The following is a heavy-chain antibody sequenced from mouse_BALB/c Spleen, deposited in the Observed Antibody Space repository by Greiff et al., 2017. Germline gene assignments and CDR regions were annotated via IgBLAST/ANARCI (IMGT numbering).Heavy chain of an antibody. CDR2: IYPGNVNT. CDR1: GYTFTSYY. J-gene: IGHJ4*01. Sequence: VQLQQSGPELVKPGASVRISCKASGYTFTSYYIHWVKQRPGQGLEWIGWIYPGNVNTKYNEKFKGKATLTADKSSSTAYMQLSSLTSEDSAVYFCARGEDGYHYYAMDYWGQGTSVTVSS. V-gene: IGHV1S56*01. D-gene: IGHD2-3*01. CDR3: ARGEDGYHYYAMDY.